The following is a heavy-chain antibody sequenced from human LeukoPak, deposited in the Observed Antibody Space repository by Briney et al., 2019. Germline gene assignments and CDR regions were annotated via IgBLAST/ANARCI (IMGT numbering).Heavy chain of an antibody. J-gene: IGHJ5*01. V-gene: IGHV4-30-4*01. Sequence: SQTLSLTCDVSGDSIKSDDHYWSWIRQPPGKNLEWIGYVNYLGTAYYNPSLRSRLNISLDTSKSHFSLKLTSVSVADTAIYSCARAQTHGLPGWFDSWGQGILVTVSS. CDR2: VNYLGTA. CDR3: ARAQTHGLPGWFDS. CDR1: GDSIKSDDHY. D-gene: IGHD2-8*02.